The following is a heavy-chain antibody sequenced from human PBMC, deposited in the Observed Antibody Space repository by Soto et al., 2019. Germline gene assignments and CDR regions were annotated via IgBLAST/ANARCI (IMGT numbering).Heavy chain of an antibody. J-gene: IGHJ6*02. CDR1: GFTFGGYS. CDR2: ISSSSSYI. CDR3: ARVPSVSDYYYYYGMDV. Sequence: GGSLRLSCAASGFTFGGYSMNWVRQAPGKGLEWVSSISSSSSYIYYADSVKGRFTISRDNAKNSLYLQMNSLRAEDTAVYYCARVPSVSDYYYYYGMDVWGQGTTVTVSS. V-gene: IGHV3-21*01.